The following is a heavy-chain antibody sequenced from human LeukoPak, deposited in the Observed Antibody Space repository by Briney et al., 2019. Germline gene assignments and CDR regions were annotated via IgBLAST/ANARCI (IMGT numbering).Heavy chain of an antibody. Sequence: PGGSLRLSCAASGFTFSSYAMSWIRQAPGKGLEWVSAISGSGGDTNYADSVKGWFTISRDNSKNTLYLQMNSLRAEDTAVYYCAKDADVHWLLLFDYWGQGTLVTVSS. V-gene: IGHV3-23*01. CDR3: AKDADVHWLLLFDY. CDR1: GFTFSSYA. J-gene: IGHJ4*02. D-gene: IGHD3-9*01. CDR2: ISGSGGDT.